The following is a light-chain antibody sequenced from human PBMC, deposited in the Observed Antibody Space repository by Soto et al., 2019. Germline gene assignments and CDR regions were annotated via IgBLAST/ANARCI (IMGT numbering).Light chain of an antibody. J-gene: IGKJ4*01. CDR2: GAS. Sequence: EIVMTQSPVALSVARVERATLSCMASQSVSDNLAWYQQKPGQAPRLLIYGASTRATGIPARFSGSGSGTEFTLTISSLQSEDFAVYYCQQYNNWPLTFGGGTKVDIK. CDR3: QQYNNWPLT. V-gene: IGKV3D-15*01. CDR1: QSVSDN.